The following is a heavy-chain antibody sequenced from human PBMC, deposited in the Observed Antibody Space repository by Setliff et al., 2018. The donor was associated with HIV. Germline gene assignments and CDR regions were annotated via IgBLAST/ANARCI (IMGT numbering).Heavy chain of an antibody. CDR3: VRGGYSSTWYYYYYMDV. D-gene: IGHD6-13*01. CDR2: VYFSGST. V-gene: IGHV4-59*01. J-gene: IGHJ6*03. CDR1: GRSIDDSY. Sequence: PSETLSLTCFVSGRSIDDSYWSWIRQSPGKGLVWVGYVYFSGSTEYNPSLRGRVTISVDTSKNQLSLKLTSVTAADTAVYYCVRGGYSSTWYYYYYMDVWGKGTTVTVSS.